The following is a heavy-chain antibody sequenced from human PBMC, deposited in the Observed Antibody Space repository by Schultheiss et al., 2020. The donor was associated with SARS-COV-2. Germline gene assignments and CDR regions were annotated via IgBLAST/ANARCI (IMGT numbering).Heavy chain of an antibody. CDR3: ARPAYSYGHQFYYYYYGMDV. J-gene: IGHJ6*02. Sequence: GKVSCKASGYTFTSYGISWVRQAPGQGLEWMGWISAYNGNTNYAQKLQGRVTMTTDTSTSTAYMELRSLRSDDTAVYYCARPAYSYGHQFYYYYYGMDVWGQGTTVTVSS. CDR1: GYTFTSYG. V-gene: IGHV1-18*01. D-gene: IGHD5-18*01. CDR2: ISAYNGNT.